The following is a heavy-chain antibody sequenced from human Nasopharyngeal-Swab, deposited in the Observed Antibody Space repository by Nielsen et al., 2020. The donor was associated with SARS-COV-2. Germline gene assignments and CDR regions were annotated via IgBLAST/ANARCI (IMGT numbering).Heavy chain of an antibody. CDR1: GGSISSSSYY. Sequence: ESLKISCTVSGGSISSSSYYWGWIRQPPGKGLEWIGSIYYSGSTYYNPSLKSRVTISVDTSKNQFSLKLSSVTAADTAVYYCARRVGKGSGLGYYYYYGMDVWGQGTTVTVSS. CDR3: ARRVGKGSGLGYYYYYGMDV. J-gene: IGHJ6*02. CDR2: IYYSGST. D-gene: IGHD3-22*01. V-gene: IGHV4-39*01.